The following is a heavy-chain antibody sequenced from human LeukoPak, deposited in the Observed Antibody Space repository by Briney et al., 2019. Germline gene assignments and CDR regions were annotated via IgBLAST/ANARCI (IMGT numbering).Heavy chain of an antibody. Sequence: GGSLRLSCAASGFTFDDYAMHWVRQAPGKGLEWVSGISWNSGSIGYADSVKGRFTISRDNAKNSLYLQMNSLRAEDTALYYCAKGAHYYGSGSYYLVPFDPWGQGTLVTVSS. D-gene: IGHD3-10*01. CDR3: AKGAHYYGSGSYYLVPFDP. CDR1: GFTFDDYA. V-gene: IGHV3-9*01. CDR2: ISWNSGSI. J-gene: IGHJ5*02.